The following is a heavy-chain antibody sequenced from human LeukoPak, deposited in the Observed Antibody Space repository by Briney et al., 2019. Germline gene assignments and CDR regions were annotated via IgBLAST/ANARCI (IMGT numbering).Heavy chain of an antibody. V-gene: IGHV4-39*07. Sequence: SETLSLTCTVSGGSISSSSYYWGWIRQPPGKGLEWIVSIYYSGSTYYNPSLKGRVTISVDTSKNQFSLKLSSVTAADTAVYYCARRQRTVRLDYYYYMDVWGKGTTVTVSS. CDR2: IYYSGST. CDR3: ARRQRTVRLDYYYYMDV. CDR1: GGSISSSSYY. D-gene: IGHD4-11*01. J-gene: IGHJ6*03.